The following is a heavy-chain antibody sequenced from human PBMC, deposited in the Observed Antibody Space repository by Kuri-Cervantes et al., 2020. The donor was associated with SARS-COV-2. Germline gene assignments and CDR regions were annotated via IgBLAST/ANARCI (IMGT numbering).Heavy chain of an antibody. Sequence: ASVKVSCKASGYTFTSYGISWVRQAPGQGLEWMGWISAYNGNTNYAQKLQGRVTMTTDTSTSTAYMELRSPRSDDTAVYYCARDAFDSSGYQLVDYWGQGTLVTVSS. CDR3: ARDAFDSSGYQLVDY. V-gene: IGHV1-18*01. D-gene: IGHD3-22*01. CDR1: GYTFTSYG. CDR2: ISAYNGNT. J-gene: IGHJ4*02.